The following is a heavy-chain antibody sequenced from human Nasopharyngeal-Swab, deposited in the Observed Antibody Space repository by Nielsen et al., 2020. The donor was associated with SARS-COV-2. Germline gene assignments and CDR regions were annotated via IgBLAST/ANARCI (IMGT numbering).Heavy chain of an antibody. D-gene: IGHD3-3*01. J-gene: IGHJ4*02. Sequence: GGSLRLSCAASGFSFSGSAMHWVRQASGKGLEWLGRIRSKANNYATSYAASVEGKFTISRDDSKNTAYLQMNSLITEDTAVYFCSGHYFDFWSGYHPLDYWGQGAPVTVSS. CDR3: SGHYFDFWSGYHPLDY. CDR2: IRSKANNYAT. V-gene: IGHV3-73*01. CDR1: GFSFSGSA.